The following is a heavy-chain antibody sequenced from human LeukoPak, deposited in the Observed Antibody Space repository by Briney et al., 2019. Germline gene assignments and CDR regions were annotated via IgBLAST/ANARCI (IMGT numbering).Heavy chain of an antibody. J-gene: IGHJ4*02. Sequence: PGGSLRLSCAASGFTFSSYWMSWVRQAPGKGLKWVANIKQDGSEKYYVDSVKGRFTISRDNAKNSLYLQMNSLRAEDTAVYYCARNSKLRYFDWFDYWGQGTLITVSS. CDR1: GFTFSSYW. CDR2: IKQDGSEK. CDR3: ARNSKLRYFDWFDY. D-gene: IGHD3-9*01. V-gene: IGHV3-7*01.